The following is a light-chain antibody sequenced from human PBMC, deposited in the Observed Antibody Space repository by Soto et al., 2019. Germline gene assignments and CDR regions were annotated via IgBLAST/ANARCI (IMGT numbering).Light chain of an antibody. CDR2: DAS. Sequence: EIVLTQSPATLSLSPGERATLSFRASQSVSIYLAWYQQKPGQAPRLLIYDASNRATGIPARFSGSGSGTDFTLTISSLEPEDFAIYYCQQRYICPPLTLGQGTRLEI. CDR1: QSVSIY. CDR3: QQRYICPPLT. V-gene: IGKV3-11*01. J-gene: IGKJ5*01.